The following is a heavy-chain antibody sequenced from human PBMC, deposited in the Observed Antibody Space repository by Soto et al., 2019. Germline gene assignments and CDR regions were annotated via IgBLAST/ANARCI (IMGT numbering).Heavy chain of an antibody. D-gene: IGHD3-10*01. V-gene: IGHV4-4*02. J-gene: IGHJ4*02. Sequence: QVQLQESGPGLVKPSETLSLTCTVSGDSISSSSWWSWVRQPPGQGLEWIGETYHSGTTKYNPSLKSRVTISLDVANNQFALELKSGTAADTAVDYGAREGSGSPVAVWGQGALVIVSS. CDR3: AREGSGSPVAV. CDR2: TYHSGTT. CDR1: GDSISSSSW.